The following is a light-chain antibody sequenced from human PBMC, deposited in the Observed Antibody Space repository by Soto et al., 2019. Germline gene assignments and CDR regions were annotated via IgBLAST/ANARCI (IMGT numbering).Light chain of an antibody. V-gene: IGKV3-11*01. CDR2: DAS. J-gene: IGKJ1*01. CDR1: QRVSSF. Sequence: EIVLTQFPGTLCLSXGERDTLFCRARQRVSSFLAGYQQKPGPAPRLXXYDASNRAHGSPARFSGSGSVTDFTRTISSLEPEDFAVYYGQQRSNWPQTFGQGTKVDIK. CDR3: QQRSNWPQT.